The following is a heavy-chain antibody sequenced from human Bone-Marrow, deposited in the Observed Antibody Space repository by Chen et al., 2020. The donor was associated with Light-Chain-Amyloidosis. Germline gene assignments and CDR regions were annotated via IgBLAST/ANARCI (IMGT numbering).Heavy chain of an antibody. D-gene: IGHD1-26*01. J-gene: IGHJ4*02. Sequence: LESGGGLTQPGGGLRLSCAASGFTFNTYALSWVRQAPGKGLEWVSAISSGGASTYYADSVNGRFTISRDNSRNTLYLQMNSLRVEDTAVYYCAKVWYASGTYFENWGQGTLVTVSS. CDR3: AKVWYASGTYFEN. V-gene: IGHV3-23*01. CDR1: GFTFNTYA. CDR2: ISSGGAST.